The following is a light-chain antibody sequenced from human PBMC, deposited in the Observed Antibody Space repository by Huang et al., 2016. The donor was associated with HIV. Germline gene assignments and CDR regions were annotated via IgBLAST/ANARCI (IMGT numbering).Light chain of an antibody. CDR2: GPS. Sequence: EILMTQSPDTRSASPGEKVTLSCRASQEIADEVSWFQQKPGQPPRLLIYGPSTRAAGVPARFTGGGSGAGYTLASSGLQSEDFAVYYCQQYYSWPRTFGQGTRVEVK. V-gene: IGKV3-15*01. J-gene: IGKJ1*01. CDR3: QQYYSWPRT. CDR1: QEIADE.